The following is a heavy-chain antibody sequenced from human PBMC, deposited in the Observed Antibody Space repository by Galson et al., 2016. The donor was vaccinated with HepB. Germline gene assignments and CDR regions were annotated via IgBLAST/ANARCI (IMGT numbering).Heavy chain of an antibody. CDR3: AQWETQWGRLGFFY. Sequence: PALVKPTQTLTLTCNFSGFSLSTSGVGVGWIRQPPGKALEWLALVYWNDDRHYSPDLQSRLTITRDTSKNQVVLKMTNMDAVDTATYYCAQWETQWGRLGFFYWGQGTLVTVSS. D-gene: IGHD1-26*01. V-gene: IGHV2-5*01. CDR2: VYWNDDR. J-gene: IGHJ4*02. CDR1: GFSLSTSGVG.